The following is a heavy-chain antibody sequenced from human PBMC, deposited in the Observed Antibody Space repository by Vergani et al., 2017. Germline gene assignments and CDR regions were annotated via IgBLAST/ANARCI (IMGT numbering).Heavy chain of an antibody. Sequence: EVQLLESGGGLVQPGGSLRLSCAASGFTFDDYAMHWVRQVPGKGLEWVSGISWNSGSIGYAASVKGRFTISRDNAKNSLYLQMNSLGAEDTALYYCSKDTAYSNGGGFDYWGQGTLVTVSS. J-gene: IGHJ4*02. CDR1: GFTFDDYA. CDR2: ISWNSGSI. D-gene: IGHD5-18*01. CDR3: SKDTAYSNGGGFDY. V-gene: IGHV3-9*01.